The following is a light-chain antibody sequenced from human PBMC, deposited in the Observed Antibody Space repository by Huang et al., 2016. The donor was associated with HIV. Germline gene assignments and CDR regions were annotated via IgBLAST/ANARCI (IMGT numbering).Light chain of an antibody. CDR2: AVS. V-gene: IGKV1-39*01. J-gene: IGKJ2*01. Sequence: DIQMTQSPSSLSASVGDRITITCRASQTISTYLNWYQQKPGKAPKLLISAVSSLQSGVPSRFSGSGSGTDFTLTISSRQPEDFATYYCQQSYSTPYTFGQGTKLEIK. CDR3: QQSYSTPYT. CDR1: QTISTY.